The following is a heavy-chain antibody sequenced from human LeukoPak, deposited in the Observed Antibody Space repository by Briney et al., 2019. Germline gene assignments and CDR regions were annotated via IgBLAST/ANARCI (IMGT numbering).Heavy chain of an antibody. CDR2: INHSGST. V-gene: IGHV4-34*01. D-gene: IGHD3-22*01. CDR1: GGSFSGYY. Sequence: SETLSLTCAVYGGSFSGYYWSWIRQPPGKGLEWIGEINHSGSTNYNPSLKSRVTISVDTSKNQFSLKLSSVTAADTAVYYCARVPIYDSSSNYYYYYGMDVWGQGTTVTVSS. J-gene: IGHJ6*02. CDR3: ARVPIYDSSSNYYYYYGMDV.